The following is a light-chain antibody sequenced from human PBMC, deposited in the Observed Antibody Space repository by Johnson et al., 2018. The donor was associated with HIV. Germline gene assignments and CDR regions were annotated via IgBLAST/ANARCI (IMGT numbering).Light chain of an antibody. CDR3: GTWDSSLTSDV. CDR2: DNN. CDR1: SSNIGNNY. V-gene: IGLV1-51*01. J-gene: IGLJ1*01. Sequence: QSVLTQPPSVSAAPGQKVTISCSGSSSNIGNNYVSWYQQLPGTAPKLLTYDNNRRPSGIPDRFSGSKSGTSATLGITGLQTGDEADYYCGTWDSSLTSDVFGAGTKVTVL.